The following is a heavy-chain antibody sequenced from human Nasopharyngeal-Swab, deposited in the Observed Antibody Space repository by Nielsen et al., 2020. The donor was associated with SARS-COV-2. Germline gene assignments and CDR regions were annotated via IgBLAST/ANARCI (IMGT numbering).Heavy chain of an antibody. CDR1: GFTFRSYT. V-gene: IGHV3-48*02. J-gene: IGHJ5*02. CDR2: IISSSSTI. D-gene: IGHD3-9*01. Sequence: GGSLRLSCAASGFTFRSYTMNWVRQAPGKGLEWVSYIISSSSTIYYADSVKGRFTISRDNAKNSLYLQMNSLRDEDTAVYYCARDGITYYDILTGYSWFDPWGQGTLVTVSS. CDR3: ARDGITYYDILTGYSWFDP.